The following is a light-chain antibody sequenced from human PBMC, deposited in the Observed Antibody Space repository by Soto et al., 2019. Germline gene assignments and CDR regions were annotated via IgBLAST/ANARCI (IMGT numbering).Light chain of an antibody. V-gene: IGLV7-46*01. J-gene: IGLJ2*01. CDR1: TGTVTSGHF. Sequence: QAVVTQEPSQTVSPGGTVTLTCGSSTGTVTSGHFPYWFQQKPGQAPRALIYDVTKKHSWTPARFSGSLLGDKAALTLSGVQPEDEAEYYCLLTYSDAVVFGGGTKVTVL. CDR3: LLTYSDAVV. CDR2: DVT.